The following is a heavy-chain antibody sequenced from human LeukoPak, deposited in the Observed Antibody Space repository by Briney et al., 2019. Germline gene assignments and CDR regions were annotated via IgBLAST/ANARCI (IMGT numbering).Heavy chain of an antibody. CDR2: IYTSGST. J-gene: IGHJ6*02. D-gene: IGHD2-15*01. CDR3: ARYVGYCSGGSCLGPGYYYYGMDV. Sequence: PSGTLSLTCTVSGGSISSYYWSWIRQPAGKGLEWIGRIYTSGSTNYNPSLKSRVTMSVDTSKNQFSLKLSSVTAADTAVYYCARYVGYCSGGSCLGPGYYYYGMDVWGQGTTVTVSS. CDR1: GGSISSYY. V-gene: IGHV4-4*07.